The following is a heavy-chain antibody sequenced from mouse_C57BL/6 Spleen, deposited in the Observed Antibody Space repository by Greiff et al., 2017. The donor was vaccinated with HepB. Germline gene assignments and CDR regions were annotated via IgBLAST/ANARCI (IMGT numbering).Heavy chain of an antibody. J-gene: IGHJ3*01. V-gene: IGHV3-1*01. CDR1: GYSITSGYD. Sequence: VQLKDSGPGMVKPSQSLSLTCTVTGYSITSGYDWHWIRHFPGNKLEWMGYISYSGSTNYNPSLKSRISITHDTSKNHFFLKLNSVTTEDTATYYCARGGLRQWFAYWGQGTLVTVSA. CDR3: ARGGLRQWFAY. CDR2: ISYSGST. D-gene: IGHD2-4*01.